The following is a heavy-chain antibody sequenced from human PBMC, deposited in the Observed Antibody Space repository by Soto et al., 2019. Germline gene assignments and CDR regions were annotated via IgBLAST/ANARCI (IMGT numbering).Heavy chain of an antibody. Sequence: QVQLQESGPGLVKPSQTLSLTCTVSGGSISSGGYYWSWIRQHPGKGLEWIGYIYYSGSTYYNPSLKIRXXIXVXXSKNQFSLKLSSVTAADTAVYYCARVSGAPRYFQHWGQGTLVTVSS. V-gene: IGHV4-31*03. CDR1: GGSISSGGYY. CDR2: IYYSGST. D-gene: IGHD1-26*01. CDR3: ARVSGAPRYFQH. J-gene: IGHJ1*01.